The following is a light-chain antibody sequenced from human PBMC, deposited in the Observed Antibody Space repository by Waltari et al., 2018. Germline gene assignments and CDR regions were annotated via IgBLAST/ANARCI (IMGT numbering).Light chain of an antibody. V-gene: IGLV3-1*01. CDR3: QAWDDTTVV. Sequence: SYELTQPPSVSVSPGQTATITCSGDGLGDKYVWWYQHKPGQSPVAVIYSDDKRPSGIPERFSGSNSGNTATLTIGGTQTTDEGDYYCQAWDDTTVVFGAGTKVTV. CDR1: GLGDKY. CDR2: SDD. J-gene: IGLJ2*01.